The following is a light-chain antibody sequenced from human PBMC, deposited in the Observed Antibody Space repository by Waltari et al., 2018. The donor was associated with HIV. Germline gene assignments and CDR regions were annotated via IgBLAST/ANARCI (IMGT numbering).Light chain of an antibody. Sequence: DIQMTQSPSTLSASVGDRVTITCRASQSISNWLAWYQQKPGKAPKPLIYKASSLESGVPSRFSGSGSGTEFTLTISSLQPDDFATYYCQQYNSYPITFGQGTRLEIK. CDR1: QSISNW. J-gene: IGKJ5*01. CDR2: KAS. CDR3: QQYNSYPIT. V-gene: IGKV1-5*03.